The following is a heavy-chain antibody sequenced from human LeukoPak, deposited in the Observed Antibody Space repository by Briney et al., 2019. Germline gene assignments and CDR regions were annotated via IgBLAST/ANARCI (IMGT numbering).Heavy chain of an antibody. V-gene: IGHV4-31*11. J-gene: IGHJ4*02. CDR2: IYYSGST. Sequence: SETLSLTCAVSGGSISSFNWWSWVRQHPGKGLEWIGYIYYSGSTYYNPTLKSRVTMSVDTSKNQFSLKLSSVTAADTAVYYCASGGSYFDYWGQGTLVTVSS. CDR3: ASGGSYFDY. D-gene: IGHD2-15*01. CDR1: GGSISSFNW.